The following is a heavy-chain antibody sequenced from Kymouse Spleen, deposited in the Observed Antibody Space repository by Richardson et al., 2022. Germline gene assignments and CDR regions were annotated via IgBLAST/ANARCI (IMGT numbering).Heavy chain of an antibody. CDR2: ISSSSSTI. CDR1: GFTFSSYS. Sequence: EVQLVESGGGLVQPGGSLRLSCAASGFTFSSYSMNWVRQAPGKGLEWVSYISSSSSTIYYADSVKGRFTISRDNAKNSLYLQMNSLRDEDTAVYYCARGRTTGKRYGSGSYDYWGQGTLVTVSS. D-gene: IGHD3-10*01. V-gene: IGHV3-48*02. J-gene: IGHJ4*02. CDR3: ARGRTTGKRYGSGSYDY.